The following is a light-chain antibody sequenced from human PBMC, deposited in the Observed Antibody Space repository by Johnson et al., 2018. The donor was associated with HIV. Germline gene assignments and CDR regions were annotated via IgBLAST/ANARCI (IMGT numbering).Light chain of an antibody. V-gene: IGLV1-51*02. CDR1: SSNIENYF. CDR2: ENN. J-gene: IGLJ1*01. CDR3: GTWDSSLSAYV. Sequence: QPVLTQPPSVSAAPGQRVNISCSGNSSNIENYFVSWYQQLPGAAPRLLIYENNKRPSGIPDRFSGSKSGPSATLGNTGLQTGDEADYYCGTWDSSLSAYVFGTGTKVTVL.